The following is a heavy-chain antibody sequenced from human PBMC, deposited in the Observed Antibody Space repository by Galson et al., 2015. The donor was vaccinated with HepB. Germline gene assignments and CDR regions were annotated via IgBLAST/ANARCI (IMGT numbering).Heavy chain of an antibody. D-gene: IGHD3-9*01. Sequence: QSGAEVKKPGASVRVSCKASGYTFTAYGFHWVRQAPGQGLEWMGWISTYSGDTNYAQNLQGRVTLTTDTSTSTAYMELRSLRSDDTAVYYCAREGIFLTGYYEDYWGQGTLVTVSS. CDR3: AREGIFLTGYYEDY. CDR1: GYTFTAYG. J-gene: IGHJ4*02. V-gene: IGHV1-18*01. CDR2: ISTYSGDT.